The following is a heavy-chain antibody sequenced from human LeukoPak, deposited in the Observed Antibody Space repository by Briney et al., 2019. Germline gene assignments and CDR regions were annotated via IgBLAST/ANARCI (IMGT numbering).Heavy chain of an antibody. CDR2: INPNSGST. V-gene: IGHV1-2*02. CDR3: ARGRITMIVVVIRDNWFDP. Sequence: ASVKVSCKASGYTFTGYYMHWVRQAPGQGLEWMGWINPNSGSTNYAQKFQGRVTMTRDTSISTAYMELSRLRSDDTAVYYCARGRITMIVVVIRDNWFDPWGQGTLVTVSS. J-gene: IGHJ5*02. CDR1: GYTFTGYY. D-gene: IGHD3-22*01.